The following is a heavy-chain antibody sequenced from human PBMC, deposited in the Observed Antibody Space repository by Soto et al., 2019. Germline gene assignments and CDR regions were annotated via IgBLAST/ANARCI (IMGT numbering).Heavy chain of an antibody. J-gene: IGHJ5*02. CDR2: INPSGGRT. CDR3: ARDGCITATCAGGGNWLDP. D-gene: IGHD3-10*01. V-gene: IGHV1-46*01. Sequence: ASVKVSCKASGYAFTTYYIHWVRQAPGQGLEWLGIINPSGGRTTYAQNFQGRVTMTRDTSTSTVYMELSSLRSEDTAVYYCARDGCITATCAGGGNWLDPWGQGTPVTVSS. CDR1: GYAFTTYY.